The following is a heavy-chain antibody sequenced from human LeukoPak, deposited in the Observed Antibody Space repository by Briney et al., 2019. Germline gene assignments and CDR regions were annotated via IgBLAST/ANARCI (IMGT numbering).Heavy chain of an antibody. J-gene: IGHJ4*02. Sequence: ASVKVSCKTSGYTFTNYGVSWVRQAPGQGLEWMGWISAYNGYTNYAQKFQGRVTITTDESTSTAYMELSSLRSEDTAVYYCAREGYSSSSGGDGWGQGTLVTVSS. CDR1: GYTFTNYG. D-gene: IGHD6-6*01. CDR2: ISAYNGYT. CDR3: AREGYSSSSGGDG. V-gene: IGHV1-18*01.